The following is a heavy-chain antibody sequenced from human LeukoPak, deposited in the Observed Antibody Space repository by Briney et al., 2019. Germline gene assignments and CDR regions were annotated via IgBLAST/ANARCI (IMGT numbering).Heavy chain of an antibody. Sequence: GGSLRLSCTASGFTFSGSAMHWVRQAPGKGLEWVSCISDSGKARYNADSVKGRFTISRDNAKNSLYLQMNSLRGEDTAVYYCARDYSGWSLDPWGQGTLVTVSS. J-gene: IGHJ5*02. D-gene: IGHD5-12*01. CDR1: GFTFSGSA. CDR3: ARDYSGWSLDP. CDR2: ISDSGKAR. V-gene: IGHV3-48*03.